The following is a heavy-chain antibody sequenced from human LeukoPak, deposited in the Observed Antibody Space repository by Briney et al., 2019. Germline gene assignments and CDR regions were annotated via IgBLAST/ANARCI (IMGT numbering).Heavy chain of an antibody. CDR1: GFTFSSYS. CDR2: ISSSRSYI. Sequence: GGSLRLSCAASGFTFSSYSMNWVRQAPGKGLEWVSFISSSRSYIYYADSVKGRFTISRDNAKNSLFLQMNRLRAEDTAVYYCAGGKRWLQLGYWGQGTLVTVSS. J-gene: IGHJ4*02. CDR3: AGGKRWLQLGY. D-gene: IGHD5-24*01. V-gene: IGHV3-21*04.